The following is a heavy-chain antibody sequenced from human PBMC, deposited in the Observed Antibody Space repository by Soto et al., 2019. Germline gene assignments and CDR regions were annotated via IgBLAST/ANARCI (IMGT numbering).Heavy chain of an antibody. D-gene: IGHD1-7*01. J-gene: IGHJ3*01. CDR3: ARGGWNYGPAPFDL. Sequence: QVQLVQSGTEVKTPGASVKVSCHASGYTFTNYGINWVRQAPGQGLEWMAWISAYNGKTHHAPFVKDRVNMTTDTSTRTAYTDLTSMSSDDTAVYYCARGGWNYGPAPFDLWGQGTMVTVSS. CDR2: ISAYNGKT. CDR1: GYTFTNYG. V-gene: IGHV1-18*04.